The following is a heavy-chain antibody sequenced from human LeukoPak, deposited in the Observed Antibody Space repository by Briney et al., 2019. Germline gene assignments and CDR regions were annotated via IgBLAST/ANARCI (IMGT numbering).Heavy chain of an antibody. CDR3: ARDFPSDAFDI. Sequence: PGGSLRLSCAASGFTFSSYAMHWVRQAPGKGLEWVAVISYDGSNKYYADSVKGRFTISRDNSKNTLYLQMNSLRAEDTAVYYCARDFPSDAFDIWGQGTMVTVSS. J-gene: IGHJ3*02. V-gene: IGHV3-30-3*01. CDR1: GFTFSSYA. CDR2: ISYDGSNK.